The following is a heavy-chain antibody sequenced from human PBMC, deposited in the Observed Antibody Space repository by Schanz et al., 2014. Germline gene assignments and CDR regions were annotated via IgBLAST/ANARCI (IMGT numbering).Heavy chain of an antibody. CDR3: ARTGYDPSLTH. Sequence: QVQLVQSGAEVKKPGSSVKVSCKASGDTFRSYTINWVRHAPGQGLEWMGRIIPITGITNYAQKFQGRVTFTADKSTSTAFLEVNSLRSEDTAVYYCARTGYDPSLTHWGLGTLVSVSS. D-gene: IGHD5-12*01. J-gene: IGHJ4*02. CDR2: IIPITGIT. V-gene: IGHV1-69*02. CDR1: GDTFRSYT.